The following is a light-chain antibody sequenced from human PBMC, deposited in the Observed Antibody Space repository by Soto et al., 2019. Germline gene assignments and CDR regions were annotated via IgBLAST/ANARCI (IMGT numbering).Light chain of an antibody. CDR2: GAS. J-gene: IGKJ3*01. Sequence: EIVLTQSPGTLSLSPGKRATLSCRASQSFSSSYLAWYQQKPGQAPRLLIYGASSRATGIPDRFSGSGSGTDFTLTISSLKPEDFALYYCQHYGTALFTFGPGTKVDVK. CDR3: QHYGTALFT. CDR1: QSFSSSY. V-gene: IGKV3-20*01.